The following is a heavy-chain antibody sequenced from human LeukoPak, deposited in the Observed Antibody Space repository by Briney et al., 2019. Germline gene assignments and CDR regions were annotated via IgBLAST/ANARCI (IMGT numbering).Heavy chain of an antibody. V-gene: IGHV4-34*01. D-gene: IGHD6-19*01. J-gene: IGHJ4*02. CDR3: ASTGAVARGYFDY. CDR2: INHSGST. CDR1: GFTFSSYS. Sequence: PGGSLRLSCAASGFTFSSYSMNWVRQAPGKGLEWIGEINHSGSTNYNPSLKSRVTISVDTSKNQFSLKLSSVTAADTAVYYCASTGAVARGYFDYWGQGTLVTVSS.